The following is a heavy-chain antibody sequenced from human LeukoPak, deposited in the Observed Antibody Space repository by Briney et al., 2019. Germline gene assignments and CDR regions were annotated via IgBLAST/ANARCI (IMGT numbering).Heavy chain of an antibody. V-gene: IGHV4-39*07. J-gene: IGHJ3*02. CDR1: GGSISSSSYY. CDR2: IYYSGST. Sequence: SETLSLTYTVSGGSISSSSYYWGWLRQPPGKGLEWIGSIYYSGSTYYNPSLKSRVTISVDTSKNQFSLKLSSVAAADTAVYYCLTSKGSAFDIWGQGTMVTVSS. CDR3: LTSKGSAFDI. D-gene: IGHD3-10*01.